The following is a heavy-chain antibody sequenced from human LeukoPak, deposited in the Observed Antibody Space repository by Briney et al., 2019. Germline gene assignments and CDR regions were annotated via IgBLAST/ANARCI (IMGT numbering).Heavy chain of an antibody. J-gene: IGHJ4*02. D-gene: IGHD5-24*01. Sequence: GRSLRLSCAASGFTFSYNTMHWARQAPGKGLEWVAVISYDGSNKYYADSVKGRFTISRDNSKDTLYLQMNSLRDEDTAVYYCARDREARDYDYCGQGTQVSVSS. CDR2: ISYDGSNK. CDR1: GFTFSYNT. CDR3: ARDREARDYDY. V-gene: IGHV3-30-3*01.